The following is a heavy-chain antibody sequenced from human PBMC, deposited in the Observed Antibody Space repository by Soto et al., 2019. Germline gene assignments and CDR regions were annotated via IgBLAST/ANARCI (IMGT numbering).Heavy chain of an antibody. J-gene: IGHJ4*02. CDR1: GFTFSGYC. V-gene: IGHV3-7*01. Sequence: XGSLTLSCDASGFTFSGYCMSWVRQTPGKGLEWVASIKEDGGEKNYLDSAKGRFTISRDNAKNSLYLQMNSLRVEDTAVYYCASRTLISGSPIPFHYWGQGTLVTVSS. D-gene: IGHD3-10*01. CDR2: IKEDGGEK. CDR3: ASRTLISGSPIPFHY.